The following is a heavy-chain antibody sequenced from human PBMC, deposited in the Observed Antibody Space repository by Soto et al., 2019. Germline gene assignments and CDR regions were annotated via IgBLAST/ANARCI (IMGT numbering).Heavy chain of an antibody. D-gene: IGHD3-10*01. CDR1: GGSISSYY. CDR2: IYYSGST. J-gene: IGHJ5*02. V-gene: IGHV4-59*01. Sequence: PSETLSLTCTVSGGSISSYYWSWIRQPPGKGLEWIGYIYYSGSTNYNPSLKSRVTISVDTSTDTAYMELSSLRSEDTAVYYCATDRRGGFDPWGQGTLVTVSS. CDR3: ATDRRGGFDP.